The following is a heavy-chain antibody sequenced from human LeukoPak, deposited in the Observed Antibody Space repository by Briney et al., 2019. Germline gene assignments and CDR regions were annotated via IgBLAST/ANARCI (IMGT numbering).Heavy chain of an antibody. D-gene: IGHD1-1*01. CDR3: ARHTSLSGQRGFDS. J-gene: IGHJ4*02. CDR2: AFHSGTS. Sequence: PSGTLSLTCAVSGGSISTNWWSWVRQSPGEGLERIGEAFHSGTSNYKPSLKSRVTISLDKSKNQFSLSPSSVTAADTAVYYCARHTSLSGQRGFDSWGQGILVTVSS. V-gene: IGHV4-4*02. CDR1: GGSISTNW.